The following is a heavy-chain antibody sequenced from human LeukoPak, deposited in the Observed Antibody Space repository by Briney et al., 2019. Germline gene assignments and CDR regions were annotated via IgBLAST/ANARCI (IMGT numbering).Heavy chain of an antibody. CDR2: INSERSIA. V-gene: IGHV3-74*01. CDR3: ARGGSGSYEGSWDY. Sequence: GASLRLSCAASGFTFSSYWMHWVRQAPGKGLVWVTRINSERSIATYADSVKGRFTISRDNAKNMLYLQMNSLRAEDTAVYYCARGGSGSYEGSWDYWGQGTPVTVFS. CDR1: GFTFSSYW. D-gene: IGHD1-26*01. J-gene: IGHJ4*02.